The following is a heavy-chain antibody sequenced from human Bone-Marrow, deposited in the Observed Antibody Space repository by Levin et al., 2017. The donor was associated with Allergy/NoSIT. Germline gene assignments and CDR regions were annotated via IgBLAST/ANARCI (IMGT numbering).Heavy chain of an antibody. D-gene: IGHD3/OR15-3a*01. CDR2: IYFTGSS. Sequence: KSSETLSLTCTVSGGSVSSYYWNWIRQPPGKGLEWIGYIYFTGSSNYSPALKSRATISVDTSRNQFSLKLGSVTAADTAVYYCARADSWEGNDFFDIWGQGTMVTVSS. J-gene: IGHJ3*02. CDR3: ARADSWEGNDFFDI. V-gene: IGHV4-59*02. CDR1: GGSVSSYY.